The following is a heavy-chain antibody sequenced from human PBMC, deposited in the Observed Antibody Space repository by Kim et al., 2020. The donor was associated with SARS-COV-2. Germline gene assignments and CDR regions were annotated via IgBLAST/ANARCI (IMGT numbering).Heavy chain of an antibody. Sequence: GGSLRLSCAASGFTFSTQSMNWVRQAPGKGLEWVSMISSASTIIKYADSVKGRFTISRDNTKYSLYLQMDSLSVDDAAVYYCARGGGTTDILTHSFDIWGQGTVVTVSS. V-gene: IGHV3-48*04. J-gene: IGHJ3*02. CDR3: ARGGGTTDILTHSFDI. CDR1: GFTFSTQS. CDR2: ISSASTII. D-gene: IGHD3-9*01.